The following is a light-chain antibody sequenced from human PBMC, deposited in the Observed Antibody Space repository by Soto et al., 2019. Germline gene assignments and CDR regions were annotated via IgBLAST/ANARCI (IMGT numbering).Light chain of an antibody. CDR2: GNS. CDR3: QSYDSSLSALYV. V-gene: IGLV1-40*01. CDR1: TSKIGAGYD. Sequence: QSVLRQPPSGSGAPGQRVSISCTGATSKIGAGYDVHWYQQLPGTAPKLLIYGNSNRPSGVPDRFSGSKSGTSASLAITGLQAEDEADYYCQSYDSSLSALYVFGTGTKVTVL. J-gene: IGLJ1*01.